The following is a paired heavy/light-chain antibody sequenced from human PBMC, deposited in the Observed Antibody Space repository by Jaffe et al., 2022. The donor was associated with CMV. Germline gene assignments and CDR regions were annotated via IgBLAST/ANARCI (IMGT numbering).Light chain of an antibody. CDR1: QGISNF. CDR2: ASS. V-gene: IGKV1-27*01. J-gene: IGKJ1*01. Sequence: DIQMTQSPSSLSASVGDRVTITCRASQGISNFLAWYQQKPGKVPKLLLYASSTLQSGVPTRFSGSGSGTDFTLTISSLQPEDVATYYCQRYNDVPRAFGQGTKVEIK. CDR3: QRYNDVPRA.
Heavy chain of an antibody. D-gene: IGHD1-26*01. Sequence: QLQQWGAGLLKPSETLSLTCTVSGGSLSGYYWGWIRQPPGKGLEWIGEIHHSGNINHNPSLKSRVIMSLDTSKNQFSLTLSSVTTADTAVYYCARGLTPWVPLPSLDDWGQGILVTVSS. J-gene: IGHJ4*02. CDR1: GGSLSGYY. V-gene: IGHV4-34*01. CDR2: IHHSGNI. CDR3: ARGLTPWVPLPSLDD.